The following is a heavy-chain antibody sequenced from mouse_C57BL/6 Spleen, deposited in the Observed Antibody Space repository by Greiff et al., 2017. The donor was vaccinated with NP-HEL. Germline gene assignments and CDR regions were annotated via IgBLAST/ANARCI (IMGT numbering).Heavy chain of an antibody. D-gene: IGHD1-1*01. V-gene: IGHV5-4*01. J-gene: IGHJ4*01. Sequence: EVQLQQSGGGLVKPGGSLKLSYAASGFTFSSYAMSWVRQTPEKRLEWVATISDGGSYTYYPDNVKGRFTISRDNAKNNLYLQMSHLKSEDTAMYYCARGGYGSGYYAMDYWGQGTSVTVSS. CDR1: GFTFSSYA. CDR2: ISDGGSYT. CDR3: ARGGYGSGYYAMDY.